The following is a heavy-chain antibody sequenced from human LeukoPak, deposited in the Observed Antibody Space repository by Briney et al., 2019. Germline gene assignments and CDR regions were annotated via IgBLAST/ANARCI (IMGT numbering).Heavy chain of an antibody. CDR3: ARNFPGVGCSGGSCYDY. Sequence: SETLSLTCTVSGGSISSSGYYWGWIRQPPGKGLEWIGIIYYSGTTYYNPSLKNRVTISIDTSKNQFSLKLSSVTAADTAVYFCARNFPGVGCSGGSCYDYWGQGTLVTVSS. V-gene: IGHV4-39*07. CDR1: GGSISSSGYY. J-gene: IGHJ4*02. CDR2: IYYSGTT. D-gene: IGHD2-15*01.